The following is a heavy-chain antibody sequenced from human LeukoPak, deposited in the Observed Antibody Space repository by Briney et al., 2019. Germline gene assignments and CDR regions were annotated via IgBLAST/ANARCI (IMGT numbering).Heavy chain of an antibody. D-gene: IGHD6-13*01. Sequence: SETLSLTCTVSGGSISSYYWSWIRQPPGKGLEWIGYIYYSGSTNYNPSLKSRVTISVDTSKNQFSLKLSSVTAADTAVYYCARAGQGYSSSWPDYWGQGTLVTVSS. V-gene: IGHV4-59*01. J-gene: IGHJ4*02. CDR3: ARAGQGYSSSWPDY. CDR2: IYYSGST. CDR1: GGSISSYY.